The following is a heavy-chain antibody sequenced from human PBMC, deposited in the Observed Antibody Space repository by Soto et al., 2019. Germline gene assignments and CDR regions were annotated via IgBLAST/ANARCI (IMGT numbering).Heavy chain of an antibody. D-gene: IGHD6-13*01. CDR1: GFTFSNYG. J-gene: IGHJ4*02. V-gene: IGHV3-33*01. Sequence: QVQVVESGGGVVQPGRSLRLSCAASGFTFSNYGMLWVRQSPGKGLQCVAIIYYDGGNKYYTDSVKGRFTISRDNSKNTLYLEMNSLRAEDTAVYYCARSAGTGGMAAPIDNWGQGTLVIVSS. CDR3: ARSAGTGGMAAPIDN. CDR2: IYYDGGNK.